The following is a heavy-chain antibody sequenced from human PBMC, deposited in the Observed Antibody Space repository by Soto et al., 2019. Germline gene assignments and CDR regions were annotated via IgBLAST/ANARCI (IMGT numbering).Heavy chain of an antibody. D-gene: IGHD3-10*01. J-gene: IGHJ6*02. V-gene: IGHV1-69*02. CDR3: ARPLSYGSWSYNHYYGMDV. CDR2: IIPILGIA. CDR1: GGTFSSYT. Sequence: QVQLVQSGAEVKKPGSSVKVSCKASGGTFSSYTISWVRQAPGQGLEWMGRIIPILGIANYAQKFQGRVTITADKSTSTADMELSSLRSGDKAVYYCARPLSYGSWSYNHYYGMDVWGRGTTVTVYS.